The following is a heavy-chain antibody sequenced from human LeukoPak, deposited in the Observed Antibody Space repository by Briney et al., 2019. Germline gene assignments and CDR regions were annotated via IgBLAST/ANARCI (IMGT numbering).Heavy chain of an antibody. CDR3: ARHPGKVTNDWYVDL. D-gene: IGHD4-23*01. V-gene: IGHV1-2*02. CDR2: INPNSGGT. J-gene: IGHJ2*01. Sequence: ASVKLSCKASGYTFTSYGISWVRRAPGQGLEWMGWINPNSGGTNYAQKFQGRVTMTRDTSITTAYMELSRLSSDDTAVYYCARHPGKVTNDWYVDLWGRGTLVTVSS. CDR1: GYTFTSYG.